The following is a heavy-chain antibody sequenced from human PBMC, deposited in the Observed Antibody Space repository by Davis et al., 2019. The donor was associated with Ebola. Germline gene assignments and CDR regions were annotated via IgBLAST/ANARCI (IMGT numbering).Heavy chain of an antibody. CDR1: EGSTTTPY. CDR2: IYDSGRT. V-gene: IGHV4-59*11. Sequence: PSETLSLTCTFSEGSTTTPYWNWIRQPPAKGLEWVGIIYDSGRTHYNPSLRSRVTISADTSKNQFSLNLRSVTAADTAVYYCVRFGRGAYWGQGTLVTVSS. D-gene: IGHD3-16*01. J-gene: IGHJ4*02. CDR3: VRFGRGAY.